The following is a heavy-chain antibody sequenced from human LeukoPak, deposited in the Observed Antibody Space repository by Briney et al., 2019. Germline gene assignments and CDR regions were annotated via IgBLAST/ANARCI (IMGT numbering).Heavy chain of an antibody. D-gene: IGHD1-26*01. CDR2: ISTYNDNT. J-gene: IGHJ4*02. Sequence: ASVKVSCKASGYTFIDYYMHWVRQAPGQGLEWMGWISTYNDNTNYAQKLQGRVTMTTDTSTSTAYMELRSLTSDDTAVYYCARVVFEVGFQFDFWGQGTLVTVSS. CDR1: GYTFIDYY. CDR3: ARVVFEVGFQFDF. V-gene: IGHV1-18*04.